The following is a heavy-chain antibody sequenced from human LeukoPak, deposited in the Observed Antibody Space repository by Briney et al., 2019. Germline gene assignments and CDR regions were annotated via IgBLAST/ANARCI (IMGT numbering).Heavy chain of an antibody. Sequence: GGSLRLSCAASGFTFSSYAMHWVRQAPGKGLDWVAVISYDGSNKYYADSMKGRFTISRDNSKNTLYLQMNSLRAEDTAVYYCASVPTGSGSRWGQGTLVTVSS. CDR3: ASVPTGSGSR. J-gene: IGHJ4*02. CDR1: GFTFSSYA. CDR2: ISYDGSNK. V-gene: IGHV3-30-3*01. D-gene: IGHD1-26*01.